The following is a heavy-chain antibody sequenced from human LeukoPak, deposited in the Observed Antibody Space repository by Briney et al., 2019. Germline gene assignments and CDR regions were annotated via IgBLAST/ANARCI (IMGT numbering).Heavy chain of an antibody. D-gene: IGHD6-6*01. Sequence: GASVKVSCKASGYTFTGNYMHWVRQAPGQGLEWMGWMNPNSGDTNYAQNFQGRVTMTRDTSISTAYMELSRLRSDDTAVYYCATIPRSSNFDYWGQGTLVTVSS. V-gene: IGHV1-2*02. CDR3: ATIPRSSNFDY. J-gene: IGHJ4*02. CDR1: GYTFTGNY. CDR2: MNPNSGDT.